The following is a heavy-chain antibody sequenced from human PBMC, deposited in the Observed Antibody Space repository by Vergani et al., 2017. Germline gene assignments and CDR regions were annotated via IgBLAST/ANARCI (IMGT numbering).Heavy chain of an antibody. D-gene: IGHD2-8*01. V-gene: IGHV3-11*01. CDR1: GFIFSDYY. CDR3: ACAMVYAGYYNMYV. Sequence: QVQLVESGGGLGKPGGSLRLSCAASGFIFSDYYMSWIRQAPGKGLEWVSYISSSGSTIYYADSVKGRFTISRDNAKNSLYLQMNSLRAEDTAMYYCACAMVYAGYYNMYVWGKGTTVTVSS. CDR2: ISSSGSTI. J-gene: IGHJ6*03.